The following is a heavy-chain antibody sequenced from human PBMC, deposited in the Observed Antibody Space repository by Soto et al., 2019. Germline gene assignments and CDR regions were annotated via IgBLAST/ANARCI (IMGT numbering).Heavy chain of an antibody. D-gene: IGHD6-19*01. J-gene: IGHJ4*02. Sequence: GASLRLSCAASGFTFSSYAMHWVRQAPGKGLEWVAVISYDGSNKYYADSVKGRFTISRDNSKNALYLQMNSLRAEDTAVYYCARGDSSGLVDYWGQGTLVTVS. V-gene: IGHV3-30-3*01. CDR3: ARGDSSGLVDY. CDR1: GFTFSSYA. CDR2: ISYDGSNK.